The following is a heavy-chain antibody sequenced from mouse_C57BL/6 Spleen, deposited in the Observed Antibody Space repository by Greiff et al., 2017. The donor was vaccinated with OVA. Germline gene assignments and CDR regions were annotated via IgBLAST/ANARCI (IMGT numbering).Heavy chain of an antibody. V-gene: IGHV1-59*01. Sequence: QVQLQQPGAELVRPGTSVKLSCKASGYTFTSYWMHWVKQRPGQGLEWIGVIDPSDSYTNYNQKFKGKATLTVDTSSSTAYMQLSSLTSEDSAVYYCANYYGSSQSYWYFDVWGTGTTDTVSS. D-gene: IGHD1-1*01. CDR3: ANYYGSSQSYWYFDV. CDR1: GYTFTSYW. J-gene: IGHJ1*03. CDR2: IDPSDSYT.